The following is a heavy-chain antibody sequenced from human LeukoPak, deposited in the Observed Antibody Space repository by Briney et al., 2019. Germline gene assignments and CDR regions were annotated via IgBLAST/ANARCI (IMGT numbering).Heavy chain of an antibody. J-gene: IGHJ6*02. CDR3: ARDLRHRTDCTNGVCYHDHYYYYGMDV. CDR2: ISYDGSNK. V-gene: IGHV3-30-3*01. Sequence: PGGSLRLSCAASGFTFSSYAMHWVRQAPGKGLEWVAVISYDGSNKYYADSVKGRFTISRDNSKNTLYLQMNSLRAEDTAVYYCARDLRHRTDCTNGVCYHDHYYYYGMDVWGQGTTVTVSS. CDR1: GFTFSSYA. D-gene: IGHD2-8*01.